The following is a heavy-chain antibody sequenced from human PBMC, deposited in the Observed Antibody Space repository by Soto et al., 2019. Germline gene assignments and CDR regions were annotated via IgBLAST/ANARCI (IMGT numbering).Heavy chain of an antibody. V-gene: IGHV1-2*02. CDR2: INPNSGVT. D-gene: IGHD3-22*01. J-gene: IGHJ4*02. CDR1: GYTFTGYY. Sequence: ASVKVSCKASGYTFTGYYMHWVRQAPGQGLEWMGWINPNSGVTNYAQKFQGRVTMTRDTSIRTAYMELSRLRSDDTAVYYCARHDSSGYYPFDYWSQGTLVSVSS. CDR3: ARHDSSGYYPFDY.